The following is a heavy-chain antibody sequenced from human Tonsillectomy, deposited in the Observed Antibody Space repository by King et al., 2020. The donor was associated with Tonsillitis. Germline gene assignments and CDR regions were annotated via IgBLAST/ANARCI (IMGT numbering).Heavy chain of an antibody. J-gene: IGHJ4*02. V-gene: IGHV1-69*01. CDR3: ARAFEQWRIIPCFDY. D-gene: IGHD6-19*01. CDR1: GGTFSSYA. Sequence: QLVQSGAEVKKPGSSVKVSCKASGGTFSSYAISWGRQAPGQGLEVMGGIIPIFGTANYAQKFQGRVTITADESTSTAYMELRSLRSEDTAVYYCARAFEQWRIIPCFDYWGQGTLVTVSS. CDR2: IIPIFGTA.